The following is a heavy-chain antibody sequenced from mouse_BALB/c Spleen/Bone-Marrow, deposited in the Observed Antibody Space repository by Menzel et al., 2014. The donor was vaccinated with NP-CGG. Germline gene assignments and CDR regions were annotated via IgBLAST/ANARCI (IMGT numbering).Heavy chain of an antibody. CDR1: GYTFTSYW. Sequence: QVQLQQSGAELVKPGASVKLSCKASGYTFTSYWMQWVKQRPGQGLEWIGEINPSNGRINYNEKFKSKATLTVDKSSSTAYMQLSSLTSEDSAVYYCARKYYGSSYVWYFDVWGAGTTVTVSS. CDR2: INPSNGRI. J-gene: IGHJ1*01. CDR3: ARKYYGSSYVWYFDV. D-gene: IGHD1-1*01. V-gene: IGHV1S81*02.